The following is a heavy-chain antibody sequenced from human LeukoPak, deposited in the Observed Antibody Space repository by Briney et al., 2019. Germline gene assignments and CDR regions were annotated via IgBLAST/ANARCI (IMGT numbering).Heavy chain of an antibody. D-gene: IGHD3-10*01. J-gene: IGHJ4*02. CDR1: GFTVSSNY. CDR3: AKDRITMVRGVDY. CDR2: ISGSGGTT. Sequence: GGSLRLSCAASGFTVSSNYMNWVRQAPGKGLEWVSAISGSGGTTYYADSVKGRFTISRDNSKNTLYLQMNSLRAEDTAVYYCAKDRITMVRGVDYWGQGTLVTVSS. V-gene: IGHV3-23*01.